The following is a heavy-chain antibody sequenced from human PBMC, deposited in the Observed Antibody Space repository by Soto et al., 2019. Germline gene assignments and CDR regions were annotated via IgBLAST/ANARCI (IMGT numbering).Heavy chain of an antibody. V-gene: IGHV4-30-4*01. CDR1: GGSTSSDNY. CDR3: AREGGESSDGLYYFDS. D-gene: IGHD3-16*01. CDR2: IYYSGNT. J-gene: IGHJ4*02. Sequence: QVQLQGSGPGLVKPSQTLSLTCTVSGGSTSSDNYWSWIRQPPGKGLEWIGHIYYSGNTDYNPSLKSRLAIPIDTSNNQFSLKLSSVTAADTAVYFCAREGGESSDGLYYFDSWGQGSLVTVSS.